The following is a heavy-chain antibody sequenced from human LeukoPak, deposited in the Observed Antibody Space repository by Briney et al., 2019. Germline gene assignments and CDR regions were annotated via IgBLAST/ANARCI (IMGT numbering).Heavy chain of an antibody. J-gene: IGHJ4*02. CDR1: GFSVSNNY. Sequence: PGGSLSLSCAASGFSVSNNYMAWVRQAPGKGLEWVSFIYSGGSTYYAHSVKGRFTISRDNSKNTLFLQMNSLSAEDTAVYYCAKEAQYQLLYYFDYWGQGTLVTVSS. D-gene: IGHD2-2*01. CDR3: AKEAQYQLLYYFDY. V-gene: IGHV3-53*01. CDR2: IYSGGST.